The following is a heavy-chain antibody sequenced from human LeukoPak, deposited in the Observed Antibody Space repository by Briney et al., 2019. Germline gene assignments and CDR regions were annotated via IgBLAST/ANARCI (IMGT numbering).Heavy chain of an antibody. D-gene: IGHD5-12*01. V-gene: IGHV1-2*06. CDR1: GYTFTGYY. CDR3: ARELARLWTRGYSGCEY. J-gene: IGHJ4*02. CDR2: INPNSGGT. Sequence: GASVKVSCKASGYTFTGYYMHWVRQAPGQGLEWMGRINPNSGGTNYAQKFQGRVTMTRDTSISTAYMELSRLRSDDTAVYYYARELARLWTRGYSGCEYWGQGTLVTVSS.